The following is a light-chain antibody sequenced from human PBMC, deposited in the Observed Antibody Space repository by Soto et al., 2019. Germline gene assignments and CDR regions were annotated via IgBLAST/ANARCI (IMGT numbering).Light chain of an antibody. V-gene: IGLV1-51*01. CDR2: DNN. J-gene: IGLJ2*01. CDR1: SSNIGNNY. Sequence: QSVLTQSPSMSAAPGQKVTISCSGSSSNIGNNYVSWYQQLPGTAPKLLIYDNNKRPSGIPDRFSGSKSGTSGTLAISGLQTGDEADYYCATWDGSLPGEVFGGGTKLTVL. CDR3: ATWDGSLPGEV.